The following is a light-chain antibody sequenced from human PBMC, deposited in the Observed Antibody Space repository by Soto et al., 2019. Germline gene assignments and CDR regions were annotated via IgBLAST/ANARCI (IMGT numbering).Light chain of an antibody. CDR1: INDIGAYKY. CDR3: SSYTTGSTIYV. V-gene: IGLV2-14*01. CDR2: EVS. J-gene: IGLJ1*01. Sequence: HSLLTQPSSVSGSPGQSITISCTGSINDIGAYKYVSWYQQYPGKAPKLIIFEVSNRPSGVSNRFSGSKSGNTASLTIAGLQAEDEADYHCSSYTTGSTIYVFGGGTKVNVL.